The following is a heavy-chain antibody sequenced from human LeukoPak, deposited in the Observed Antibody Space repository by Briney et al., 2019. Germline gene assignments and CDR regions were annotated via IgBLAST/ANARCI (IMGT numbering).Heavy chain of an antibody. CDR3: ARGRRGVIIGY. J-gene: IGHJ4*02. Sequence: PSETLSLTCTVSGGSISSGSYYWSWIRQPAGKGLEWIGRIYTSGSTNYNPSLKSRVTISVDTSKNQFSLKLSSVTAADTAVYYCARGRRGVIIGYWGQGTLVTVSS. CDR2: IYTSGST. V-gene: IGHV4-61*02. CDR1: GGSISSGSYY. D-gene: IGHD3-10*01.